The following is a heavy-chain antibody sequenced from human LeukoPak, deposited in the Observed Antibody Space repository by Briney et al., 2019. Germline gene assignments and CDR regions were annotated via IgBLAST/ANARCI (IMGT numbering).Heavy chain of an antibody. CDR1: VFTFSNYN. Sequence: GGSLRLSFAASVFTFSNYNMNGVGQAPGKGLEWVSYISSTSSTVYYADSVKGRFTVSRDNDKNSLSPQMNRMRDEDTAMFYCERVGDGYSVNYFPLWAQGTVVTVSS. V-gene: IGHV3-48*02. CDR3: ERVGDGYSVNYFPL. D-gene: IGHD5-24*01. J-gene: IGHJ1*01. CDR2: ISSTSSTV.